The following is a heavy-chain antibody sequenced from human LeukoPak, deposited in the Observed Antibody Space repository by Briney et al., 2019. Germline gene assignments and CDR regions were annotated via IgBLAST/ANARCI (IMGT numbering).Heavy chain of an antibody. J-gene: IGHJ5*02. V-gene: IGHV1-8*02. CDR1: GYTFTSYY. CDR3: ARVPVYGSGSYYNPPRFDP. Sequence: ASVKVSCKASGYTFTSYYMHWVRQAPGQGLEWMGWMNPNSGNTGYAQKFQGRVTMTRNTSISTAYMELSSLRSEDTAVYYCARVPVYGSGSYYNPPRFDPWGQGTLVTVSS. CDR2: MNPNSGNT. D-gene: IGHD3-10*01.